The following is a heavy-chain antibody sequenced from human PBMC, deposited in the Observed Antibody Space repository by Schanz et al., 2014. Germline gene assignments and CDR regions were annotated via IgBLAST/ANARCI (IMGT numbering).Heavy chain of an antibody. CDR1: GFTFSTFA. V-gene: IGHV3-23*04. CDR3: ARNRGSGGQNWYFDL. J-gene: IGHJ2*01. D-gene: IGHD1-26*01. CDR2: ISGGGGTT. Sequence: VQLVESGGGVVQPGRSLRLSCAASGFTFSTFAMHWVRQAPGKGLEWVSAISGGGGTTYYADSVKGRFTISRDNSKNTLYLQMSSLRADDTAVYYCARNRGSGGQNWYFDLWGRGTLVTVSS.